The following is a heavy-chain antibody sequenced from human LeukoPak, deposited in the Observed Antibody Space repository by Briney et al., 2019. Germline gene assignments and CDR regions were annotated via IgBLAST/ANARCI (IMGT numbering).Heavy chain of an antibody. V-gene: IGHV4-39*01. CDR1: GGSISSSSYY. CDR3: AGHGYCSSTSCYAESDWFDP. J-gene: IGHJ5*02. Sequence: SETLSLTCTVSGGSISSSSYYWGWIRQPPGKGLEWIGSIYYSGSTYYNPSLKSRVTISVDTSKDQFSLKLSSVTAADTAVYYCAGHGYCSSTSCYAESDWFDPWGQGTLVTVSS. D-gene: IGHD2-2*03. CDR2: IYYSGST.